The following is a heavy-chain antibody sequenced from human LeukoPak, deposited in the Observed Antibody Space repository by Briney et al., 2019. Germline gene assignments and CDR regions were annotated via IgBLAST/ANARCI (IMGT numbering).Heavy chain of an antibody. V-gene: IGHV4-59*11. CDR1: GDSISSHY. Sequence: SETLSLACTVSGDSISSHYWSWIRQPPGEGLEWIGYIYNSGSTNYNPSLKSRVTISVDTSKNQFSLNLSSVTAADTAVYYCARGHYYDSSGDYWGQGTLVTVSS. CDR2: IYNSGST. D-gene: IGHD3-22*01. CDR3: ARGHYYDSSGDY. J-gene: IGHJ4*02.